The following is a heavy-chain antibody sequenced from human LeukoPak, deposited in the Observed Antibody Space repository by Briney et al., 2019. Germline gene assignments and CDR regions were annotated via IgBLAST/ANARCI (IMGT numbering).Heavy chain of an antibody. CDR2: IYYSGST. V-gene: IGHV4-30-4*01. J-gene: IGHJ4*02. CDR3: AVMPGTGGLDFDY. Sequence: SETLSLTCTVSGCSISSGDYYWSWIRQPPGKGLEWTGYIYYSGSTYYNPSLKSRVTLSVDTSKNQFSLKLSSVTAADTAVYYCAVMPGTGGLDFDYWGQGTLVTVSS. D-gene: IGHD1/OR15-1a*01. CDR1: GCSISSGDYY.